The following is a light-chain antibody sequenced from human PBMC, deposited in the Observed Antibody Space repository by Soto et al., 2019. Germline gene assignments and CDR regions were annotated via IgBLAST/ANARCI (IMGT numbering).Light chain of an antibody. V-gene: IGLV1-44*01. CDR2: KSN. CDR3: CSYAGSYTYV. Sequence: QSVLTQPPSASATPGQRVTISCSGSSSNIGSNTVNWYQQLPGTAPKLLIYKSNQRPSGVPDRFSGSKSGNTASLTISGLQAEDEADYYCCSYAGSYTYVFGTGTKLTVL. CDR1: SSNIGSNT. J-gene: IGLJ1*01.